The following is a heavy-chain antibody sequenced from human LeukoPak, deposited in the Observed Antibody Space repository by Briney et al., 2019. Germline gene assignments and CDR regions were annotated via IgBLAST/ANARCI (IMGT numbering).Heavy chain of an antibody. V-gene: IGHV3-66*01. J-gene: IGHJ6*02. Sequence: GGSLRLSCAASGFTVSSNYMSWVRQAPGKGLEWVSVIYSGGSTYYADSVKGRFTISRDNPKNTLYLQMSSLRAEDTAVYYCARENTDLEVDYYYGMDVWGQGTTVTVSS. D-gene: IGHD5-18*01. CDR1: GFTVSSNY. CDR2: IYSGGST. CDR3: ARENTDLEVDYYYGMDV.